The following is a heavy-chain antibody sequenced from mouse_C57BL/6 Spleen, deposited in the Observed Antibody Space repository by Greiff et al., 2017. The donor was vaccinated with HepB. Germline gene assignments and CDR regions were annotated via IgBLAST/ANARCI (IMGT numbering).Heavy chain of an antibody. CDR2: ISDGGSYT. V-gene: IGHV5-4*01. CDR3: ARDPILYDHYAMDY. J-gene: IGHJ4*01. Sequence: EVQRVESGGGLVKPGGSLKLSCAASGFTFSSYAMSWVRQTPEKRLEWVATISDGGSYTYYPDNVKGRFTISRDNAKNNLYLQMSHLKSEDTAMYYCARDPILYDHYAMDYWGQGTSVTVSS. D-gene: IGHD2-3*01. CDR1: GFTFSSYA.